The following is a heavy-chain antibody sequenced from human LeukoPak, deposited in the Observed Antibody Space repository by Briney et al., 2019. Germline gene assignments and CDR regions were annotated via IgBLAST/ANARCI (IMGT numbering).Heavy chain of an antibody. CDR2: VSASGAI. CDR3: ARAYCGGDCTAGGAFDI. V-gene: IGHV4-4*07. D-gene: IGHD2-21*01. J-gene: IGHJ3*02. CDR1: GVSVGSHF. Sequence: SETLSLTCSVSGVSVGSHFWSWVRQPAGKALEWIGRVSASGAISSNPSLNSPVTMSLDTSKNQFSLKLTSVTAADTAVYFCARAYCGGDCTAGGAFDIWGQGTMVTVSS.